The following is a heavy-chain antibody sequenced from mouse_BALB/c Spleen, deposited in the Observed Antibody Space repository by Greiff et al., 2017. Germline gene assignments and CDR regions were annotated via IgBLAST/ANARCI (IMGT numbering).Heavy chain of an antibody. J-gene: IGHJ1*01. CDR2: ISDGGSYT. V-gene: IGHV5-4*02. D-gene: IGHD2-1*01. CDR3: ARDANYYGNYPGYLDV. CDR1: GFTFSDYY. Sequence: EVKVVESGGGLVKPGGSLKLSCAASGFTFSDYYMYWVRQTPEKRLEWVATISDGGSYTYYPDSVKGRFTISRDNAKNNLYLQMSSLKSEDTAMYYCARDANYYGNYPGYLDVWGAGTTVTVSS.